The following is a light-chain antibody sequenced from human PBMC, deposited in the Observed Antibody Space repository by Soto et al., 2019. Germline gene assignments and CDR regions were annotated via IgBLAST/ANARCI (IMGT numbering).Light chain of an antibody. CDR1: SSDVGSYNL. Sequence: QSALTQPASVSGSPGQSITISCTGTSSDVGSYNLASWYQQHPGKAPKLMIYEVSKRPSGVSNRFSGSKSGNTASLTISGLQAEDEADYYCCSYAGSYVVFGGGTKVTVL. CDR3: CSYAGSYVV. J-gene: IGLJ2*01. V-gene: IGLV2-23*02. CDR2: EVS.